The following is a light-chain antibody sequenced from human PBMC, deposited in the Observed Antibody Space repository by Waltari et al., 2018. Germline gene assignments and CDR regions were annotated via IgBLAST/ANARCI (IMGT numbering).Light chain of an antibody. J-gene: IGLJ3*02. CDR2: EVI. Sequence: QSAPTPPAPVSGAPGQSTTIPCTRTTSDGGLYNLVFWYQQHPGNAPELVVYEVISRPSWVSNLFSGSKSGNTASLTISGLQADDEADYYCCSYAGRNIWVFGGGTKLTVL. CDR3: CSYAGRNIWV. CDR1: TSDGGLYNL. V-gene: IGLV2-23*02.